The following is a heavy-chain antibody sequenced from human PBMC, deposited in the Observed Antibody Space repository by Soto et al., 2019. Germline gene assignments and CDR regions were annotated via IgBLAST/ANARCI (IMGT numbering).Heavy chain of an antibody. J-gene: IGHJ6*02. CDR2: IFHNGNT. CDR3: ASRSYAMDI. D-gene: IGHD3-16*02. V-gene: IGHV4-4*02. Sequence: QVQLQESGPGLVKPSGTLSLTCAVSCGSISSSNWWSWVRQPPGKGLEWIGEIFHNGNTYSNPSLTGRVTMSVDKSKNQFSLNLNSVTAADTAVYYCASRSYAMDIWGQGTTVTVSS. CDR1: CGSISSSNW.